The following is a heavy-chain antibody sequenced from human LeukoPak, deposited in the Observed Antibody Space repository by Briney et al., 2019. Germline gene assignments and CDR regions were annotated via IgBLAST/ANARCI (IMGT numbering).Heavy chain of an antibody. CDR3: ARNYYDNSGYYYFDY. V-gene: IGHV1-18*01. Sequence: RASVKVSCKASRYTFTNYGISWVRQAPGQGLGWMGWISGYNDNTKYAQKLQGRVTMTTDTSMSTAYMELRSLRSDDAAVYYCARNYYDNSGYYYFDYWGQGTLVTVSS. CDR1: RYTFTNYG. D-gene: IGHD3-22*01. CDR2: ISGYNDNT. J-gene: IGHJ4*02.